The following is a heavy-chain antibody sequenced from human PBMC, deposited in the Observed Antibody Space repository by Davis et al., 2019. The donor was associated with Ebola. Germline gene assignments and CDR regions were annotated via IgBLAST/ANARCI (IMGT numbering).Heavy chain of an antibody. CDR2: ISYDGSNK. D-gene: IGHD3-9*01. CDR1: GFTFSSDA. J-gene: IGHJ6*02. Sequence: GGSLRLSCAASGFTFSSDAMHWVRQAPGKGLEWVAVISYDGSNKYYADSVKGRFTISRDNSKNTLYLQMNSLRAEDTAVYYCARLPNFDWLSDWGQGTTVTVSS. CDR3: ARLPNFDWLSD. V-gene: IGHV3-30-3*01.